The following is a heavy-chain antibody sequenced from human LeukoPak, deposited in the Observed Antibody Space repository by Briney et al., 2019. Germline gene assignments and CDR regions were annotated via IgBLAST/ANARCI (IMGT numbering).Heavy chain of an antibody. D-gene: IGHD5-18*01. Sequence: AGGSLRLSCAASGFTFSSYGMSWVRQAPGKGLEWVSAISGSGGSTYYADSVKGRFTISRDNSKNTLHLQMNSLRAEDTAVYYCAKAREYSYGYVDYWGQGTLVTVSS. CDR2: ISGSGGST. CDR3: AKAREYSYGYVDY. CDR1: GFTFSSYG. V-gene: IGHV3-23*01. J-gene: IGHJ4*02.